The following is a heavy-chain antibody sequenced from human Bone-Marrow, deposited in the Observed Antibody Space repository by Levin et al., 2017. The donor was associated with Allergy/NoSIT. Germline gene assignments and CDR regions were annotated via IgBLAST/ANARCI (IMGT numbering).Heavy chain of an antibody. CDR2: MSGNGGSK. V-gene: IGHV3-23*01. CDR1: GFTFSNYA. D-gene: IGHD2-21*02. CDR3: AKGGAYCGGDCYYPH. Sequence: PGGSLRLSCAASGFTFSNYAMSWVRQAPGKGLEWVSGMSGNGGSKHYADSVKGRFTISRDYSKNTLFLQMNGLRAEDTAVYYCAKGGAYCGGDCYYPHWGQGTLVTVSS. J-gene: IGHJ4*02.